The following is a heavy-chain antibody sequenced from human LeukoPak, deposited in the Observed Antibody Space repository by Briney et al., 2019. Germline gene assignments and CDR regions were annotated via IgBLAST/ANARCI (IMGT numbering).Heavy chain of an antibody. Sequence: GASVKVSCKASGYIFTAYYVHWVRQAPGQGLEWMGWIHPKSGDTNLAQRFQGRVTLTSDTTLNTIYVELSGLRSDDTAIYYCARDTWFGNYYLDVWGSGTAVTVSS. CDR2: IHPKSGDT. CDR3: ARDTWFGNYYLDV. CDR1: GYIFTAYY. V-gene: IGHV1-2*02. D-gene: IGHD3-10*01. J-gene: IGHJ6*03.